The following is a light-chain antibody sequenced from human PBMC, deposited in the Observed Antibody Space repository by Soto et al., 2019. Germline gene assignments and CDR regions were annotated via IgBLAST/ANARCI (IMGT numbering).Light chain of an antibody. V-gene: IGKV3-20*01. Sequence: EIGLTQSPGTLSLSPGERAILSCRASQSVISNFLAWYQQKSGEAPRLLIYGASSRATGIPDRFSGSGSGTDFTLTISRLEPEDFAVYYCLQYGSSPYTFGQGAKLEIK. J-gene: IGKJ2*01. CDR1: QSVISNF. CDR2: GAS. CDR3: LQYGSSPYT.